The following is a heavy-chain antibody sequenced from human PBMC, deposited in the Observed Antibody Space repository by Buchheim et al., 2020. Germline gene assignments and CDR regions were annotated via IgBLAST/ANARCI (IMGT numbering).Heavy chain of an antibody. Sequence: EVQLVESGGGLVMPGGSLRLSCAASGFTFTNVWMSWVRQTPGKGLEWVGRIKSITDGGTTDYAAPVKGRFIISRDDSKNTLYLQMNSLKTEDTAVYYCTTEPRWEFHLDYWGQGTL. CDR1: GFTFTNVW. J-gene: IGHJ4*02. D-gene: IGHD1-26*01. CDR3: TTEPRWEFHLDY. V-gene: IGHV3-15*01. CDR2: IKSITDGGTT.